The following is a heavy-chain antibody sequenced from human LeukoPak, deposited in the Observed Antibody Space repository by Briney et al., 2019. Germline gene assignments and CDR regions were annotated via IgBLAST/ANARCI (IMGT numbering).Heavy chain of an antibody. CDR1: GDSISSSYW. CDR3: ARANDYGDPLPRYMDV. CDR2: IYHSGST. J-gene: IGHJ6*03. V-gene: IGHV4-4*02. Sequence: PSETLSLTCAVSGDSISSSYWWSWVRQPPGKGLEWIGEIYHSGSTNYNPSLKSRLTISVDKSKNQFSLKLNSVTAADTAVYYCARANDYGDPLPRYMDVWGKGTMVTVSS. D-gene: IGHD4-17*01.